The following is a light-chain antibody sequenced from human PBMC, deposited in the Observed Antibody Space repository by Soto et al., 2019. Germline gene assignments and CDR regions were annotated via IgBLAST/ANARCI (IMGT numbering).Light chain of an antibody. V-gene: IGKV1-5*01. Sequence: DIQMTQSPSTLSASVGDRVTINCRASQSISSWLAWYQQKPGKAPKLLIYDASSLESGVPSRFSGSGSGTEFTLTISSLQPDDFATYYCQQYNSYSCTFGQGTKVDIK. CDR3: QQYNSYSCT. J-gene: IGKJ1*01. CDR2: DAS. CDR1: QSISSW.